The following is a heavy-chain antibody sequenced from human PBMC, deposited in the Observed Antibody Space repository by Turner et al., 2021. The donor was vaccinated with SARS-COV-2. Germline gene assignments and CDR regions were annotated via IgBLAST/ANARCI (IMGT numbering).Heavy chain of an antibody. J-gene: IGHJ4*02. Sequence: EVQLLESGGGLVQPGGSLRLSCAASGFTFSSYAMSWVRQAPGKGLEWVSAFSAGGGSTYYADSVKGRFTISRDNSKNTLYLQMNSRRAEDTAVYCCAKVPPSGDYVDYWGQGTLVTVSS. D-gene: IGHD6-25*01. V-gene: IGHV3-23*01. CDR3: AKVPPSGDYVDY. CDR1: GFTFSSYA. CDR2: FSAGGGST.